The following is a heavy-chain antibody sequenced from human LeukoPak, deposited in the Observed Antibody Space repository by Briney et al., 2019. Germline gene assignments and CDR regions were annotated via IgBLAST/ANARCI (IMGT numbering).Heavy chain of an antibody. CDR2: INWNGGST. CDR3: ARVGGRYDFWSGYDPDYYYYYMDV. V-gene: IGHV3-20*01. CDR1: GFTFDDYG. Sequence: GGSLRLSCAASGFTFDDYGMSWVRQAPGKGLEWVSGINWNGGSTGYADSVKGRFTISRDNAKNSLYLQMNSLRAEDTALYHCARVGGRYDFWSGYDPDYYYYYMDVWGKGTTVTVSS. D-gene: IGHD3-3*01. J-gene: IGHJ6*03.